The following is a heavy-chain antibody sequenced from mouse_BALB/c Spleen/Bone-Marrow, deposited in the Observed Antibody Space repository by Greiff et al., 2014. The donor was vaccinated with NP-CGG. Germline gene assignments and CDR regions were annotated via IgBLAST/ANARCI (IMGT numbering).Heavy chain of an antibody. Sequence: EVQGVESGGGPVQPGGSLKLSCTVSGFDFSRYWMSWVRQAPGKGLQWIGEINPESSTINYTPSLKDKFIISRDNAKNTLYLQMSKVRSEDTALYYCTRLTYYGLTDYWGQGTTLTVSS. V-gene: IGHV4-1*02. CDR3: TRLTYYGLTDY. CDR1: GFDFSRYW. CDR2: INPESSTI. D-gene: IGHD1-2*01. J-gene: IGHJ2*01.